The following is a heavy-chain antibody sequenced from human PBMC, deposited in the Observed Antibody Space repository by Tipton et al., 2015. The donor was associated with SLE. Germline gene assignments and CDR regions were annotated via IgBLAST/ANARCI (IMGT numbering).Heavy chain of an antibody. V-gene: IGHV4-38-2*01. J-gene: IGHJ4*02. D-gene: IGHD5-18*01. Sequence: TLSLTCAVSGYSISSGYYWGWIRQPPGKGLEWIGSIYHSGSTYYNPSLKSRVTISVDTSKNQFSLKLSSVTAADTAVYYCARSGYSYGWGDYWGQGTLVTVSS. CDR2: IYHSGST. CDR1: GYSISSGYY. CDR3: ARSGYSYGWGDY.